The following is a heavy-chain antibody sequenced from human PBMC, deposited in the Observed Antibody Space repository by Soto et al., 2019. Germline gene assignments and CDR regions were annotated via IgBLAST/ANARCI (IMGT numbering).Heavy chain of an antibody. CDR3: ARAPMATIVPYYYYGMDV. D-gene: IGHD5-12*01. CDR2: TYYRSKWYN. V-gene: IGHV6-1*01. J-gene: IGHJ6*02. CDR1: GDSVSSNSAA. Sequence: SQTLSLTCAISGDSVSSNSAAWNWIRQSPSRGLEWLGRTYYRSKWYNDYAVSVKSRITINPATSKNQFSLQLNSVTPEDTAVYYCARAPMATIVPYYYYGMDVWGQGTTVTVSS.